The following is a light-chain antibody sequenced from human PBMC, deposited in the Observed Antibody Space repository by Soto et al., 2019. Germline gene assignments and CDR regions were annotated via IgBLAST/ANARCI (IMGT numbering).Light chain of an antibody. V-gene: IGKV4-1*01. CDR2: WAS. CDR3: QQYYTTPLT. Sequence: DIVMTQSPDPLAVSLGERATINCRSSQSVLFSPNNKHYLAWYQQKPGQPPKLLIYWASTRESGVPDRFSGSGSGTDFSLTISSLQAEDVAVYYCQQYYTTPLTFGGGTKVDIK. J-gene: IGKJ4*01. CDR1: QSVLFSPNNKHY.